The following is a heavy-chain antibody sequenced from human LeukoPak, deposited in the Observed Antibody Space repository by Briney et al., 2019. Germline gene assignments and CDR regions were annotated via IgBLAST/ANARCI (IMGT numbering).Heavy chain of an antibody. CDR1: GGTFSSYA. CDR3: ARVRSIAAAGTGPYYFDY. V-gene: IGHV1-69*13. J-gene: IGHJ4*02. D-gene: IGHD6-13*01. Sequence: PVKVSCKASGGTFSSYAISWVRQAPGQGLEWMGGIIPIFGTANYAQKFQGRVTITADESTSTAYMELSSLRSEDTAVYYCARVRSIAAAGTGPYYFDYWGQGTLVTVSS. CDR2: IIPIFGTA.